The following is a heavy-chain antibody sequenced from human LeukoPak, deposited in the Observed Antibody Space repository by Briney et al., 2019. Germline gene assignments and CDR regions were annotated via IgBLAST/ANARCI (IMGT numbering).Heavy chain of an antibody. D-gene: IGHD2-21*02. CDR3: ARDCPYCGGDFHDAFDI. CDR2: ISNSGSTI. J-gene: IGHJ3*02. Sequence: PGGSLRLSCAASGFTFSSYEMNWVRQAPGKGLEWVSYISNSGSTIYYADSVKGRFTISRDNAKNSLCLQMNSLRAEDTAVYYCARDCPYCGGDFHDAFDIWGQGTMVTVSS. CDR1: GFTFSSYE. V-gene: IGHV3-48*03.